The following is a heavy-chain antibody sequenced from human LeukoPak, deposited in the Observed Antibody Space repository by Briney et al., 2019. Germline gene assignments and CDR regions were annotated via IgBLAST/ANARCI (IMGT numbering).Heavy chain of an antibody. J-gene: IGHJ4*02. CDR3: ARGRGYSYGYFGYFDY. Sequence: PSETLSLTCAVYGGSSSGYYWSWIRQPPGKGLEWIGEINHSGSTNYNPSLKSRVTISVDTSKNQFSLKLSSVTAADTAVYYCARGRGYSYGYFGYFDYWGQGTLVTVSS. CDR2: INHSGST. V-gene: IGHV4-34*01. CDR1: GGSSSGYY. D-gene: IGHD5-18*01.